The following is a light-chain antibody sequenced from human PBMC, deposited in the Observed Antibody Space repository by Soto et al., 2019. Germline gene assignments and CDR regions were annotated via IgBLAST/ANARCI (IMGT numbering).Light chain of an antibody. J-gene: IGLJ3*02. CDR3: CSYAGNSLWV. V-gene: IGLV2-11*01. CDR1: SSDVGGSKF. CDR2: DVT. Sequence: QSALTQPRSVSGSPGQSVTISCYGSSSDVGGSKFVSWYQQHPVKAPKLVIYDVTKRPSGVPDRFSGSKSGNTASLTISGLQADDEADYYCCSYAGNSLWVFGGGTQLTVL.